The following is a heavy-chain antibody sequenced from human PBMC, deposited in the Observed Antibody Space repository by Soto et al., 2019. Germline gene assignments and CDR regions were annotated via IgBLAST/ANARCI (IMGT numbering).Heavy chain of an antibody. CDR1: GYTFTGYY. J-gene: IGHJ4*02. D-gene: IGHD6-13*01. V-gene: IGHV1-2*04. CDR2: INPNSGGT. CDR3: AREADVGRYSSPYIDY. Sequence: QVQLVQSGAEVKKPGASVKVSCKASGYTFTGYYMHWARQAPGQRLEWMGWINPNSGGTNYAQKFQGWVTMTRDTSISTAYMELSRLRSDYTAVYYCAREADVGRYSSPYIDYLGQGTLVTVSS.